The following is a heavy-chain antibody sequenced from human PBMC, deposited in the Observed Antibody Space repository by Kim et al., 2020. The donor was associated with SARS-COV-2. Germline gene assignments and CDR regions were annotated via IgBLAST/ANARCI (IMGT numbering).Heavy chain of an antibody. V-gene: IGHV3-33*06. CDR3: AKEWSGGPQGIAAAGSYYYYGMDV. J-gene: IGHJ6*02. CDR2: IWYDGSNK. CDR1: GFTFSSYG. Sequence: GGSLRLSCAASGFTFSSYGMHWVRQAPGKGLEWVAVIWYDGSNKYYADSVKGRFTISRDNSKNTLYLHMNSLRAEDTAVYYCAKEWSGGPQGIAAAGSYYYYGMDVWGQGTTVTVSS. D-gene: IGHD6-13*01.